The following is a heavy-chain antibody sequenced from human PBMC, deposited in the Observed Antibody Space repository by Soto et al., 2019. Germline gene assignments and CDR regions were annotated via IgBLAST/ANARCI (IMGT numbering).Heavy chain of an antibody. CDR3: ARSVDP. CDR1: GGSISSGGYY. J-gene: IGHJ5*02. Sequence: QVQLQESGPGLVKPSQTLSLTCTVSGGSISSGGYYWSWIRQHPGKGLEWIGNIFYSGTTYYNPSLKSGVTLSVDTSKNRFSLKLSSGTAADTLVYYCARSVDPWGRGTLVTVSS. CDR2: IFYSGTT. V-gene: IGHV4-31*03.